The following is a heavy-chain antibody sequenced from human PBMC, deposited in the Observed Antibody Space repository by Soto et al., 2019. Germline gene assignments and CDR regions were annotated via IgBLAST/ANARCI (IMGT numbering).Heavy chain of an antibody. D-gene: IGHD3-22*01. CDR1: GFTFSSYA. Sequence: GGSLRLSCAASGFTFSSYAMHWVRQAPGKGLEWVAVISYDGSNKYYADSVKGRFTISRDNSKNTLYLQMNSLRAEDTAVYYCARDTVYDSTPFFDYWGPGTLVTVSS. CDR2: ISYDGSNK. CDR3: ARDTVYDSTPFFDY. V-gene: IGHV3-30-3*01. J-gene: IGHJ4*02.